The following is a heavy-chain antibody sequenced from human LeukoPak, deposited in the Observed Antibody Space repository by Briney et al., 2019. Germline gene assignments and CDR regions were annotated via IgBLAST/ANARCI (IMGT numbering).Heavy chain of an antibody. Sequence: SETLSLTCTVSGGSINSYYWSWIRQPAGKGLEWIGRIYTSGSTNYNPSLKSRVTMSVDTSKNQFSLKLSSVTAADTAVYYCARTHIVVVPAAMGWFDPWGQGTLVTVSS. CDR2: IYTSGST. CDR3: ARTHIVVVPAAMGWFDP. J-gene: IGHJ5*02. V-gene: IGHV4-4*07. D-gene: IGHD2-2*01. CDR1: GGSINSYY.